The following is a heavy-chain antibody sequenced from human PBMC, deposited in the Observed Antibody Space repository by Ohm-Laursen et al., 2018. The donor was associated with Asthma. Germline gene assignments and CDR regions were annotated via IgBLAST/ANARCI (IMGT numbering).Heavy chain of an antibody. Sequence: SLRLSCAASGFTFDDYAMHWVRQAPGKGLEWVSGISWNSGSIGYADSVKGRFTISRDNAKNSLYLQMNSLRAEDTAVYYCAKSWAVADYYYYGMDVWGQGTTVTVSS. CDR1: GFTFDDYA. CDR3: AKSWAVADYYYYGMDV. D-gene: IGHD6-19*01. V-gene: IGHV3-9*01. CDR2: ISWNSGSI. J-gene: IGHJ6*02.